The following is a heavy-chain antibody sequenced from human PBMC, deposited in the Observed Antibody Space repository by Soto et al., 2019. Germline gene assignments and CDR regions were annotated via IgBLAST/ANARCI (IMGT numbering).Heavy chain of an antibody. Sequence: GASVKVSCKASGFTFTSSAVQWVRQARGQRLEWIGWIVVGSGNTNYAQKFQERVTITRDMSTSTAYMELSSLRSEDTAVYYCAAVRRSGSYYDYWGQGTLVTVSS. CDR1: GFTFTSSA. CDR2: IVVGSGNT. V-gene: IGHV1-58*01. J-gene: IGHJ4*02. D-gene: IGHD1-26*01. CDR3: AAVRRSGSYYDY.